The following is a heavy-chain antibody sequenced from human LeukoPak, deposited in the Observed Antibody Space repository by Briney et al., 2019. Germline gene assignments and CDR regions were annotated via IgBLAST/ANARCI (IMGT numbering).Heavy chain of an antibody. CDR3: ARVRHQRSNWLYP. J-gene: IGHJ5*01. Sequence: SDPLSLLCSVWGGSMGTDYWRWIRQPTARGLEWVGYVSYSWNTNYNPSLTSRVTMSLHTSQNHFSLRLNSVTTADTAVYYCARVRHQRSNWLYPWGQRTLGTVSS. CDR2: VSYSWNT. CDR1: GGSMGTDY. V-gene: IGHV4-59*07. D-gene: IGHD2-2*01.